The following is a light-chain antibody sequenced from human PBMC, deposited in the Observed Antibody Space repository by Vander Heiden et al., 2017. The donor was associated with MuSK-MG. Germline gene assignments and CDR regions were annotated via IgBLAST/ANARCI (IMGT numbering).Light chain of an antibody. J-gene: IGKJ1*01. CDR2: GAS. CDR3: QQHNNRPWT. V-gene: IGKV3-15*01. CDR1: ESVTNK. Sequence: EIVMTQSPATLSVSPGERATLPCRASESVTNKLAWYQQKPGQAPRLLIYGASTRATGIPARLSGSGSGTEFTLTISSLQSEDFAVYYCQQHNNRPWTFGQGTKVEIK.